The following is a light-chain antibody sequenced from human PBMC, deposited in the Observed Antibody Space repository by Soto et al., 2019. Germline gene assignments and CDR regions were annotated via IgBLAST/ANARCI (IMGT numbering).Light chain of an antibody. Sequence: EIVLTQSPVTLSLSPGEGATLSWRASPIVSNNYLAWYQQKPGQAPRLVISGASSRATAIPDRFSGSGSGTDFTLTISRLEPEDFAVYYCQQYYKWPQWTIGQGTKVDNK. CDR1: PIVSNNY. V-gene: IGKV3-20*01. J-gene: IGKJ1*01. CDR2: GAS. CDR3: QQYYKWPQWT.